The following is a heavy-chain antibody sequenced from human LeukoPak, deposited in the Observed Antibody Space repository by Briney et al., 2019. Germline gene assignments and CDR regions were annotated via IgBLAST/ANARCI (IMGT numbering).Heavy chain of an antibody. J-gene: IGHJ4*02. CDR1: GYTFTSYY. CDR3: ARASTGRQRWLQSDY. Sequence: ASVKVSCKASGYTFTSYYMHWVRQAPGQGLEWMGIINPSAGSTSYAQKLQGRVTMTRDMSTSTVYMELGSLRSEDTAVYYCARASTGRQRWLQSDYWGQGTLVTVSS. V-gene: IGHV1-46*04. D-gene: IGHD5-24*01. CDR2: INPSAGST.